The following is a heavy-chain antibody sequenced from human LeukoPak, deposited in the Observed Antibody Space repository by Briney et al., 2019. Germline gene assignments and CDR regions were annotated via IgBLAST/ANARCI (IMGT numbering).Heavy chain of an antibody. CDR2: TTFDGGNT. V-gene: IGHV3-23*01. D-gene: IGHD6-19*01. CDR1: GFTFSHYA. J-gene: IGHJ4*02. CDR3: TRTHINGWCFDS. Sequence: GGSLRLSCAASGFTFSHYAMSWVRQAPGKGLEWVSITTFDGGNTYYSSVKGRFTISRDNSKNTLYLQMSSLGAEDTAVYYCTRTHINGWCFDSWGQGTLVTVSS.